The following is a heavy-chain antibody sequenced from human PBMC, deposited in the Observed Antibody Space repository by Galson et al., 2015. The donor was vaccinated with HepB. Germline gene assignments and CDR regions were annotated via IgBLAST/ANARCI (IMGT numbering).Heavy chain of an antibody. V-gene: IGHV1-69*06. CDR3: ARDSATHSGGWSDFDY. J-gene: IGHJ4*02. Sequence: SVKVSCKASGGTFSSYAISWVRQAPGQGLEWMGGIIPIFGTANYAQKFQGRVTITADKSTSTAYMELSSLRSEDTAVYYCARDSATHSGGWSDFDYWGQGTLVTVSS. D-gene: IGHD6-19*01. CDR2: IIPIFGTA. CDR1: GGTFSSYA.